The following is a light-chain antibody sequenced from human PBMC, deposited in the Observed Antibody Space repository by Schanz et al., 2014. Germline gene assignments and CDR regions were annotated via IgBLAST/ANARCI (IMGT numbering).Light chain of an antibody. V-gene: IGLV2-14*01. Sequence: QSALTQPASVSGSPGQSITISCTGTSSDVGGYNSVSWYQQHPGKAPKLMIYEVSKRPSGVPDRFSGSKSGNTASLTISGLQAEDEADYYCSSYTSSSTVVFSGGTKVTVL. CDR3: SSYTSSSTVV. CDR2: EVS. J-gene: IGLJ2*01. CDR1: SSDVGGYNS.